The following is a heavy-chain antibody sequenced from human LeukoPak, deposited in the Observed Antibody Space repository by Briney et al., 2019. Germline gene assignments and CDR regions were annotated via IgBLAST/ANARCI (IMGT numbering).Heavy chain of an antibody. D-gene: IGHD5-18*01. CDR2: IYYSGST. CDR3: ASEVDTSYYFDY. Sequence: SQTLSLTCTLSGGSISSGGYYWSWIRQHPGKGLEWIGYIYYSGSTYYNPSLKSRVTISVDTSKNQFSLKLSSVTAADTAVYYCASEVDTSYYFDYWGQGTLVTVSS. V-gene: IGHV4-31*03. CDR1: GGSISSGGYY. J-gene: IGHJ4*02.